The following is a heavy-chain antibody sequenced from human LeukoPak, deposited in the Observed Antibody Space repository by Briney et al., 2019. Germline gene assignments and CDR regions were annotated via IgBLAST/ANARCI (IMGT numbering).Heavy chain of an antibody. J-gene: IGHJ4*02. CDR3: AKGERLTFFDY. Sequence: GGSLRLSCAASGFTFSTYAMSWVRQAPGKGLEWVSTIGGGGGGTYYADSVKGRFTISRDNSKNTLYLQMNSLRAEDTAVYYCAKGERLTFFDYWGQGTLVTVSS. CDR2: IGGGGGGT. CDR1: GFTFSTYA. V-gene: IGHV3-23*01. D-gene: IGHD1-1*01.